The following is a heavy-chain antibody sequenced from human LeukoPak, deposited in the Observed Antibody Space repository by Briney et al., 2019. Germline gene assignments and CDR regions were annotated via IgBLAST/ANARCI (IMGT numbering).Heavy chain of an antibody. J-gene: IGHJ4*02. D-gene: IGHD6-19*01. CDR1: GFTFSSYA. CDR2: ISYDGSNK. Sequence: GRSLRLSCAASGFTFSSYAMHWVRQAPGKGLEWVAVISYDGSNKYYADSVKGRFTISRDNSKNTLYLQMNSLRAEDTAVYYCKCTVAGSCYWGQGTLVTVSS. CDR3: KCTVAGSCY. V-gene: IGHV3-30-3*01.